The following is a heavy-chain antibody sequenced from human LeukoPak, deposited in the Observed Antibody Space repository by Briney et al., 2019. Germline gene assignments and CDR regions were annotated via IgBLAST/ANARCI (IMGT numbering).Heavy chain of an antibody. CDR2: ISGSGGST. J-gene: IGHJ4*02. D-gene: IGHD3-16*02. Sequence: GGSLRLSCVASGFTFSSYAMSWVRQAPGKGLEWVSAISGSGGSTYYVDSVKGRFTISRDNSKNTLYLQMNSLRAEDTAVYYCAKDYDYVWGSYRQGSYFDHWGQGTLVTVSS. CDR1: GFTFSSYA. V-gene: IGHV3-23*01. CDR3: AKDYDYVWGSYRQGSYFDH.